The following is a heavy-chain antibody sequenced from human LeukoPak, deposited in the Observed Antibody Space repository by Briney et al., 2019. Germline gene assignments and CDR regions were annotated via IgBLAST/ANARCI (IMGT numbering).Heavy chain of an antibody. V-gene: IGHV4-4*07. CDR1: GGSISSYY. J-gene: IGHJ3*02. CDR3: ARAAAGAPFDI. CDR2: TYASGNT. D-gene: IGHD6-13*01. Sequence: SETLSLTCTVSGGSISSYYWTWIRQPAGRGLEWIGRTYASGNTYYNPSLKSRVTMSVDTSKNQFSLKLSSVTAADTAVYYCARAAAGAPFDIWGQGTMVTVSS.